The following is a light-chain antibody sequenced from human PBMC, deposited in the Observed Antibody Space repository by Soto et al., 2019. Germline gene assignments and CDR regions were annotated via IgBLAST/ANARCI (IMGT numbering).Light chain of an antibody. CDR1: QDINTW. CDR3: QQGKSFPIT. Sequence: DIQMTQSPSSVSASVGDRVTITCRASQDINTWLAWYQQKPGKAPKLLIYVASSLQSGVPSRFSGSGSGTDFTLTISSLQPEDFATYYWQQGKSFPITFGQGTRLEIK. J-gene: IGKJ5*01. CDR2: VAS. V-gene: IGKV1D-12*01.